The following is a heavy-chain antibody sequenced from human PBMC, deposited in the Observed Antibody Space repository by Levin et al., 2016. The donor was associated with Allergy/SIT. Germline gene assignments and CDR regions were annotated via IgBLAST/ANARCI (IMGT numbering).Heavy chain of an antibody. D-gene: IGHD3-16*01. J-gene: IGHJ4*02. Sequence: FTFSRDNAKNTLYLQMNSLRAEDTAVYYCAKGGGGRPWHMITFGDEDFDYWGQGTLVTVSS. CDR3: AKGGGGRPWHMITFGDEDFDY. V-gene: IGHV3-30*02.